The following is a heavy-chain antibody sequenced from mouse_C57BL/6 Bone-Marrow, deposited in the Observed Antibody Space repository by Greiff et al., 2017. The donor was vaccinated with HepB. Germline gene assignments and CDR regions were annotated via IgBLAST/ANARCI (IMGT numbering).Heavy chain of an antibody. Sequence: VQLQESGAELARPGASVKLSCKASGYTFTSYGISWVKQRTGQGLEWIGEIYPRSGNTYYNEKFKGKATLTADKSSSTAYMELRSLTSEDSAVYFCASYYGNPAYYFDYWGQGTTLTVSS. CDR3: ASYYGNPAYYFDY. J-gene: IGHJ2*01. CDR1: GYTFTSYG. CDR2: IYPRSGNT. V-gene: IGHV1-81*01. D-gene: IGHD2-1*01.